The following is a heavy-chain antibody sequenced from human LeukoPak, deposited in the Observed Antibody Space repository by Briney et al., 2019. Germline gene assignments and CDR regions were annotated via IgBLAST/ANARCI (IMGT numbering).Heavy chain of an antibody. J-gene: IGHJ4*02. V-gene: IGHV4-59*01. CDR1: GGSISSYY. D-gene: IGHD6-13*01. Sequence: SETLSLTCTVSGGSISSYYWSWIRQPPGKGLEWIGYIYYSGSTNYNPSLKSRVTISVDTSKYQLSLKLSSVTAADTAVYYCARQVYSSSPDLDYWGQGTLVTVSS. CDR3: ARQVYSSSPDLDY. CDR2: IYYSGST.